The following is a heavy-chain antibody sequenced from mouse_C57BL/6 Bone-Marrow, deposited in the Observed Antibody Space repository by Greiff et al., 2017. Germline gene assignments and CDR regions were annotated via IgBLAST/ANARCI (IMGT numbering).Heavy chain of an antibody. D-gene: IGHD1-1*01. V-gene: IGHV1-18*01. CDR3: ARDYGSLYWYFDV. CDR1: GYTFTDYY. CDR2: INPNNGGT. J-gene: IGHJ1*03. Sequence: VQLQQSGPELVKPGASVKIPCKASGYTFTDYYMDWVKQSHGKSLEWIGDINPNNGGTIYNQKFKGKATLTVDKSSSTAYMELRSLTSEDTAVYYCARDYGSLYWYFDVWGTGTTVTVSS.